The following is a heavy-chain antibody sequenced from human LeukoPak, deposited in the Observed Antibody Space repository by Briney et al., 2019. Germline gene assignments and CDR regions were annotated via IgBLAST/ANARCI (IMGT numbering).Heavy chain of an antibody. D-gene: IGHD1-26*01. CDR2: IYYSGST. Sequence: PSETLSLTCTVSGGSISSYYWSWIRQPPGKGLEWIGYIYYSGSTNYNPSLKSRVTISVDTSKNQFSLKLSSVTAADTAVYYCARRELTSFDYWGQGTLVTVSS. J-gene: IGHJ4*02. CDR3: ARRELTSFDY. CDR1: GGSISSYY. V-gene: IGHV4-59*12.